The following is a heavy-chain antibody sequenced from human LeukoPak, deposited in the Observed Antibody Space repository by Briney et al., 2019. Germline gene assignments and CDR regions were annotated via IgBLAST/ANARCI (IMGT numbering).Heavy chain of an antibody. V-gene: IGHV4-39*01. J-gene: IGHJ4*02. CDR2: IYYSGST. D-gene: IGHD6-19*01. Sequence: SDTLSLTCTVSGGSICSRSYYWGWVRQPPGKGLEWIASIYYSGSTYYNPSLKSRVTISVDTSKNQFPLKLSSVTAADTAVYYCARHLTSGWYEFDYWGQGTLVAVSS. CDR1: GGSICSRSYY. CDR3: ARHLTSGWYEFDY.